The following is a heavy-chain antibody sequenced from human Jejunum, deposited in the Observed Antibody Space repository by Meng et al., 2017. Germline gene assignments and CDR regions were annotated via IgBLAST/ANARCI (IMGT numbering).Heavy chain of an antibody. CDR2: IFTSGST. D-gene: IGHD3-22*01. V-gene: IGHV4-4*07. Sequence: GSLRLSCTVSGGSISSYYWIWIRQPAGKGLEWIGRIFTSGSTNYNPSLESRLTMAVDTSKNQISLRLTSVTAADTAVYYCVRALRGSSGYDYGLDVWGQGTTVTVSS. CDR3: VRALRGSSGYDYGLDV. CDR1: GGSISSYY. J-gene: IGHJ6*02.